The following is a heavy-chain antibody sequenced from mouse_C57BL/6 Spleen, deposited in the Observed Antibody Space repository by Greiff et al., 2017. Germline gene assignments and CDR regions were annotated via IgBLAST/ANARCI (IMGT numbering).Heavy chain of an antibody. V-gene: IGHV1-78*01. CDR1: GYTFTDHT. Sequence: VKLLQSDAELVKPGASVKLSCKASGYTFTDHTIHWMKQTPEQGLEWIGSIYPRDGSTKYNEKFKGQATLTADKTSSTAYMQLNSLTSEDSAVYYCARADYWYVDVWGTGTTVTVSS. J-gene: IGHJ1*03. CDR2: IYPRDGST. CDR3: ARADYWYVDV.